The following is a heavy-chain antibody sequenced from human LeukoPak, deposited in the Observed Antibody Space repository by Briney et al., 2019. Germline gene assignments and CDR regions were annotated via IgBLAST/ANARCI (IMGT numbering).Heavy chain of an antibody. CDR3: ATVAIRAEFHFDH. Sequence: SEALSLTCGASGGSFGTFYWNWIRQHPGKGLEWIGEINHNGNTNYNPSLKGRVTLSVDKSKNQFSLKLRSVTAADTALYYCATVAIRAEFHFDHWGQGLLVTVSS. CDR2: INHNGNT. J-gene: IGHJ4*02. V-gene: IGHV4-34*01. D-gene: IGHD3-10*01. CDR1: GGSFGTFY.